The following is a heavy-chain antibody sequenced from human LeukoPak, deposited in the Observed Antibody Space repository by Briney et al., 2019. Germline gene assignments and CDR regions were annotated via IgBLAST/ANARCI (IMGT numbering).Heavy chain of an antibody. CDR3: ARGGRYSYGFDP. CDR2: INHSGST. CDR1: GGSFSGYY. J-gene: IGHJ5*02. D-gene: IGHD5-18*01. V-gene: IGHV4-34*01. Sequence: SETLSLTCAVYGGSFSGYYWSWIRQPPGKGLEWIGEINHSGSTNYNPSLKSRVTISVDTSKNQFSLKLSSVTAADTAVYYCARGGRYSYGFDPWGQRTLVTVSS.